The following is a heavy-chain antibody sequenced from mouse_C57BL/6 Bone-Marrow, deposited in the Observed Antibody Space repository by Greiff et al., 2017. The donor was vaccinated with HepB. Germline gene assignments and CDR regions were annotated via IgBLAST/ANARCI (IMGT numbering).Heavy chain of an antibody. CDR1: GFTFSSYG. V-gene: IGHV5-6*01. J-gene: IGHJ4*01. Sequence: EVKLMESGGDLVKPGGSLKLSCAASGFTFSSYGMSWVRQTPDKRLEWVATISSGGSYTYYPDSVKGRCTFSRDNAKNTLYLQMSSMKSEDTAMYYCARGILRLVATSGMDYWGQGTSVTVSS. D-gene: IGHD1-1*01. CDR2: ISSGGSYT. CDR3: ARGILRLVATSGMDY.